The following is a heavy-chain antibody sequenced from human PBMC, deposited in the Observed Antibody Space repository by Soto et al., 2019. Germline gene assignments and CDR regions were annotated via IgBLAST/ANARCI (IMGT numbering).Heavy chain of an antibody. V-gene: IGHV3-11*01. CDR3: ARAADTAMVTGVDY. D-gene: IGHD5-18*01. CDR1: GFTFSDYY. Sequence: WGSLRLSCAASGFTFSDYYMSWIRQSPGKGLEWVSYISSSGSTIYYADSVKGRFTISGDNAKNSLYLQMNSLRAEDTAVYYCARAADTAMVTGVDYWGQGTLVTVSS. J-gene: IGHJ4*02. CDR2: ISSSGSTI.